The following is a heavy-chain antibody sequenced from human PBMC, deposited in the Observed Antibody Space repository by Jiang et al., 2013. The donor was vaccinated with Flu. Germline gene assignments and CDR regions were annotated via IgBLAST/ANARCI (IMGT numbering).Heavy chain of an antibody. CDR2: IYYSGTT. Sequence: GSGLVKPSETLSLTCTGSISSSTDYWGWIRQPPGKGLEWIGSIYYSGTTYYNPSLKSRASISVDPSKNQFSLSLRSVTTADTAVYYCARDRDIVSRGGMDYWGQGILVTVSP. V-gene: IGHV4-39*07. CDR3: ARDRDIVSRGGMDY. D-gene: IGHD5/OR15-5a*01. J-gene: IGHJ4*02. CDR1: SISSSTDY.